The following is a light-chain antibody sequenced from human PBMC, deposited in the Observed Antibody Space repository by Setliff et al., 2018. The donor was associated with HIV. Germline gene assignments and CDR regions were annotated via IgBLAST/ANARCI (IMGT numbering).Light chain of an antibody. CDR2: HDN. CDR3: QVWDRYSDHWV. V-gene: IGLV3-21*01. Sequence: SYELIQPPSVAVAPRETARITCGGDNIGSKSVHWYRQKPGQAPALIINHDNDRRPGIPERFSGSNSGNTATLTISWVEAGDEADYICQVWDRYSDHWVFGGGTKVTVL. CDR1: NIGSKS. J-gene: IGLJ3*02.